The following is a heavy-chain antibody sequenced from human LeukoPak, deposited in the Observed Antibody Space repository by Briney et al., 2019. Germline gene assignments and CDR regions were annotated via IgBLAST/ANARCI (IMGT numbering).Heavy chain of an antibody. CDR2: ISWNSGSR. CDR3: AKAGIAAKDGTPDY. Sequence: SGGSLRLSCAASGFTFDDYAMHWVRQAPGKGLEWVSGISWNSGSRGYADSVKGRFTISRDNVKNSLYLQMNSLRAEDTALYFCAKAGIAAKDGTPDYWGQGTLVTVSS. D-gene: IGHD6-13*01. J-gene: IGHJ4*02. V-gene: IGHV3-9*01. CDR1: GFTFDDYA.